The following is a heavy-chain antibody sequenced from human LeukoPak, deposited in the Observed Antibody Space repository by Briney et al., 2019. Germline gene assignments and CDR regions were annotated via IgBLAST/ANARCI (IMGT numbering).Heavy chain of an antibody. CDR2: ISKGGSTK. Sequence: GGSLRLSCAASEFTFSNYGMLWVRQAPGGGLEGGAVISKGGSTKIYSASVKGRFTISRDNSKNTMYLQMNSLRAEDTAVYFCARGRAYCSSTSCYRMAYFDYWGQGTLVTVSS. CDR1: EFTFSNYG. CDR3: ARGRAYCSSTSCYRMAYFDY. J-gene: IGHJ4*02. D-gene: IGHD2-2*02. V-gene: IGHV3-30*03.